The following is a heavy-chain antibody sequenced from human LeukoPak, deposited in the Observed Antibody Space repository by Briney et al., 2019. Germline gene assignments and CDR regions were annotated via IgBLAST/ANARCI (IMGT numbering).Heavy chain of an antibody. Sequence: GGALRLSCAASGFTFSIYGMHWVRQAPGKGLEWVSVICYDGSNKYYADSVKGRFTISRDNSKNTLYLEMNSLRAEDMAVYYCAKDRGRRSYDAVDYWGQGTQVTVSS. CDR3: AKDRGRRSYDAVDY. CDR2: ICYDGSNK. J-gene: IGHJ4*02. D-gene: IGHD1-26*01. V-gene: IGHV3-33*06. CDR1: GFTFSIYG.